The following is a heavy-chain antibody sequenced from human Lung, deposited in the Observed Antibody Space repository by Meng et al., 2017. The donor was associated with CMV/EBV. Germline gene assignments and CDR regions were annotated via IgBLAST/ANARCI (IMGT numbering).Heavy chain of an antibody. CDR1: GYTXSYYD. CDR3: ARGQVQCSTINCHDYRFSGMDV. V-gene: IGHV1-8*01. D-gene: IGHD2/OR15-2a*01. CDR2: MNPNRGNT. Sequence: SXXVSXXASGYTXSYYDIIWVRQASGQGLEWVGWMNPNRGNTAYAQKFQGRVTMTRDTSTSIAYMELSSLRSGDTAVYYCARGQVQCSTINCHDYRFSGMDVWXQGTTVTVSS. J-gene: IGHJ6*02.